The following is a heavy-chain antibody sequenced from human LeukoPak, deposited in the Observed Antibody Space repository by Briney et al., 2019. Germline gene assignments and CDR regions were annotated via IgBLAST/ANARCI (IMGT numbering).Heavy chain of an antibody. CDR3: VRGGTYYLPY. CDR1: GVSITDNW. CDR2: ILHTGPT. Sequence: SETLSLTCAVSGVSITDNWWSWVRQPPGKGLEWIGEILHTGPTNFNPSLKSRVTISMDKSKNQLSLRLNSVTAADTAIYYCVRGGTYYLPYWGQGILVTVSS. D-gene: IGHD1-26*01. V-gene: IGHV4-4*02. J-gene: IGHJ4*02.